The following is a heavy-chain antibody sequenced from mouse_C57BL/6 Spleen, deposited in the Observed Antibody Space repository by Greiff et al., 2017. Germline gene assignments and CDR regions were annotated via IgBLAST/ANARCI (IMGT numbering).Heavy chain of an antibody. V-gene: IGHV5-4*01. CDR1: GFTFSSYA. Sequence: EVQVVESGGGLVKPGGSLKLSCAASGFTFSSYAMSWVRQTPEKRLEWVATISDGGSYTYYPDNVKGRFTISRDNAKNNLYLQMSHLKSEDTAMYYCARSMITTRYFDYWGQGTTLTVSS. D-gene: IGHD2-4*01. CDR3: ARSMITTRYFDY. CDR2: ISDGGSYT. J-gene: IGHJ2*01.